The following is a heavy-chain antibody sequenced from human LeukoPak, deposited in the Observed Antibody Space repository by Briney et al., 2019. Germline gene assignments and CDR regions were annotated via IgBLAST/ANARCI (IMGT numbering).Heavy chain of an antibody. V-gene: IGHV3-23*01. CDR3: AKSPYGLGTYAIAGDY. CDR2: ISGTGSSR. J-gene: IGHJ4*02. CDR1: GFSFSSCA. Sequence: GGSLRLSCAVSGFSFSSCAMSWVRQAPGAGLEWASAISGTGSSRYSADTVKRRFTISRDNTKNTLYLQMNTLRAEDTAVYYCAKSPYGLGTYAIAGDYWGQGTLVTVSS. D-gene: IGHD3-10*01.